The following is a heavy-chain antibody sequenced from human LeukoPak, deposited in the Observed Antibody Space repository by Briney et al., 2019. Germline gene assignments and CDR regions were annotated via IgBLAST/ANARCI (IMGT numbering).Heavy chain of an antibody. J-gene: IGHJ6*03. CDR3: ARAGAGPRDYYYMDV. V-gene: IGHV3-48*01. D-gene: IGHD3-10*01. Sequence: GGSLRLSCAASGFTFSSYSMNWVRQAPGKGLEWVSYISSSSSTIYYADSVKGRFTISRDSAKNSLYLQMNSLRAEDTAVYYCARAGAGPRDYYYMDVWGKGTTVTVSS. CDR1: GFTFSSYS. CDR2: ISSSSSTI.